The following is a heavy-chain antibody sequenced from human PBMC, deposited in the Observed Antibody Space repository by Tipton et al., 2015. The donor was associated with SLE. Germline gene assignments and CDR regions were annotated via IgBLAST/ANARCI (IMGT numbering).Heavy chain of an antibody. CDR2: ISYTGNT. CDR3: AGDSAVNFWYFVL. CDR1: VASISTHY. Sequence: TLSLTCTVSVASISTHYWSWIRQPPGKGLEWIGYISYTGNTNFNPSLKSRVTMSVATSNNQFSLRLTSVTAADTAMYYCAGDSAVNFWYFVLWGRGTLVTVSS. J-gene: IGHJ2*01. V-gene: IGHV4-59*11.